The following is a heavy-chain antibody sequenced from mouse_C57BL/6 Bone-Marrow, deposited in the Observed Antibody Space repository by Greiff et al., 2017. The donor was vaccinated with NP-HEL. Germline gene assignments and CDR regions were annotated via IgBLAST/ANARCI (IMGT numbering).Heavy chain of an antibody. D-gene: IGHD2-4*01. CDR1: GFTFSSYG. Sequence: EVHLVESGGDLVKPGGSLKLSCAASGFTFSSYGMSRVRQTPDKRLEWVATISSGGSYTYYPDSVKGRFTISRDNAKNTLYLQMSSLKSEDTAMYYCASPYDYDVAWFAYWGQGTLVTVSA. CDR3: ASPYDYDVAWFAY. J-gene: IGHJ3*01. CDR2: ISSGGSYT. V-gene: IGHV5-6*01.